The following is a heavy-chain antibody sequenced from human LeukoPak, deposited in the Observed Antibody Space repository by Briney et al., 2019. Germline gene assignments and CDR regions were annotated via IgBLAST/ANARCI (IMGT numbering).Heavy chain of an antibody. CDR3: ARGLYYDSSGYYLSG. V-gene: IGHV1-69*13. CDR2: IIPIFGTA. J-gene: IGHJ4*02. CDR1: GGTFSSYA. D-gene: IGHD3-22*01. Sequence: SVKVSCKASGGTFSSYAISWVRQALGQGLEWMGGIIPIFGTANYAQKFQGRVTITADESTSTAYMELSSLSSEETAVYYCARGLYYDSSGYYLSGWGQGTLVTVSS.